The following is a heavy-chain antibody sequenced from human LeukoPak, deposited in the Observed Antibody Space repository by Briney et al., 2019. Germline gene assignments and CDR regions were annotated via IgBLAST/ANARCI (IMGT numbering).Heavy chain of an antibody. CDR3: AKVAHYYYGSESYYFFEH. CDR1: GFTFGTYW. J-gene: IGHJ4*02. Sequence: PGGSLRLSCTASGFTFGTYWMSWVRHPPGKGLEWVTKTNQDGTEKYYVDSVKGRFTISRDNAKNSLYLQMNSLRVEDTATYYCAKVAHYYYGSESYYFFEHWGQGTPVTASS. CDR2: TNQDGTEK. D-gene: IGHD3-10*01. V-gene: IGHV3-7*01.